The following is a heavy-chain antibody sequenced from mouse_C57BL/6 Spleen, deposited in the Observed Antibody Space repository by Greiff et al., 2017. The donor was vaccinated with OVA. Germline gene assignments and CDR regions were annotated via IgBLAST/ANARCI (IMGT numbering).Heavy chain of an antibody. CDR2: ISSGSSTI. CDR3: ARRNYDYDEGSLDY. D-gene: IGHD2-4*01. Sequence: EVKLVESGGGLVKPGGSLKLSCAASGFTFSDYGMHWVRQAPEKGLEWVAYISSGSSTIYYADTVKGRFTISRDNAKNTLFLQMTSLRSEDTAMYYCARRNYDYDEGSLDYWGQGTTLTVSS. CDR1: GFTFSDYG. V-gene: IGHV5-17*01. J-gene: IGHJ2*01.